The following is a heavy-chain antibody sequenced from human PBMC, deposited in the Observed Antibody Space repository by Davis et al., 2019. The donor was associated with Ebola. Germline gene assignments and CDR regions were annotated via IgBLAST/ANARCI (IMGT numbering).Heavy chain of an antibody. D-gene: IGHD1-26*01. CDR2: IYPGDSDT. Sequence: GESLKISCKGSGYSFTSYWIGWVRQMPGKGLEWMEIIYPGDSDTRYSPSFQGQVTISADKSISTAYLQWSSLKASDTAMYYCATPWVGATTGFVYWGQGTLVTVSS. V-gene: IGHV5-51*01. J-gene: IGHJ4*02. CDR3: ATPWVGATTGFVY. CDR1: GYSFTSYW.